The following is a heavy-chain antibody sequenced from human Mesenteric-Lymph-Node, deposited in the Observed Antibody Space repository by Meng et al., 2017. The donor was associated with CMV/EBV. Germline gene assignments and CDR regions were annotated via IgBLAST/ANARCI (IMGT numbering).Heavy chain of an antibody. CDR3: TGDSVSNPNLDY. D-gene: IGHD3-10*01. CDR1: GFNVEDKY. J-gene: IGHJ4*02. Sequence: LVEFGEGLVQPGGTLRLTCAATGFNVEDKYMSWVRQAPGKGLEWVCIIYRGDNTYYIDSVKDRFTVSRDNSKNTMYLQMNSLRVEDTAVYYCTGDSVSNPNLDYWGQGTLVTVSS. CDR2: IYRGDNT. V-gene: IGHV3-66*01.